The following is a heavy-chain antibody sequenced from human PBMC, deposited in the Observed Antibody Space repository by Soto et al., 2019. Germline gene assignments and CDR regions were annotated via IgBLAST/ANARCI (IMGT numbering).Heavy chain of an antibody. D-gene: IGHD2-15*01. CDR1: GYTFSDFW. Sequence: PGEPQKISWKGSGYTFSDFWIGWVRQMPGKGLEWMGIIYPGDSDTRYSPSFQGQVTISADKSISTAYLQWSSLKASDTAMYYCARPYGGNVGRAIYWGQGTLVNLSS. J-gene: IGHJ4*02. CDR3: ARPYGGNVGRAIY. V-gene: IGHV5-51*01. CDR2: IYPGDSDT.